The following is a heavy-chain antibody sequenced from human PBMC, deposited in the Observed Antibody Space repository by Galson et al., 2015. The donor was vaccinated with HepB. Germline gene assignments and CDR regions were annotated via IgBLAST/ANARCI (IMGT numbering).Heavy chain of an antibody. Sequence: SLRLSCAASGFTFGDYAMSWFRQAPGQGLEWVGFIRSKAYGGTTEYAASVKGRFTISRDDSKSIAYLQMNSLKTEDTAVYYCTRDPGYYDILTGYLAPPADSHDAFDIWGQGTMVTVSS. J-gene: IGHJ3*02. CDR1: GFTFGDYA. V-gene: IGHV3-49*03. CDR3: TRDPGYYDILTGYLAPPADSHDAFDI. CDR2: IRSKAYGGTT. D-gene: IGHD3-9*01.